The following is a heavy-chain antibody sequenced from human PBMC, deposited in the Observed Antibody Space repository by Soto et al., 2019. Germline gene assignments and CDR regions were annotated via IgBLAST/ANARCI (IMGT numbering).Heavy chain of an antibody. J-gene: IGHJ6*02. CDR3: ERRTTMVRGVIGYYGMDV. D-gene: IGHD3-10*01. V-gene: IGHV5-10-1*01. CDR1: GYSFTSYW. Sequence: GESLKISCKGSGYSFTSYWISWVRQMPGKGLEWMGRIDPSDSYTNYSPSFQGHVTISADKSISTAYLQWSSLKASDTAMYYCERRTTMVRGVIGYYGMDVWGQGTTVTVSS. CDR2: IDPSDSYT.